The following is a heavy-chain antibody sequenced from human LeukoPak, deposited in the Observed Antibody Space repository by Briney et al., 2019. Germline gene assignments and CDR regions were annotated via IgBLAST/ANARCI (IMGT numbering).Heavy chain of an antibody. Sequence: PSETLSLTCTVSGGSISSYYWSWIRQPAGKGLVWIGRVYTSGSTNYNPSLKSRVTISVDKSKNQFSLMLSSVTAADTAVYYCARVNYDGRGALFDYWGQGTLVTVSS. CDR2: VYTSGST. CDR1: GGSISSYY. V-gene: IGHV4-4*07. CDR3: ARVNYDGRGALFDY. J-gene: IGHJ4*02. D-gene: IGHD1-7*01.